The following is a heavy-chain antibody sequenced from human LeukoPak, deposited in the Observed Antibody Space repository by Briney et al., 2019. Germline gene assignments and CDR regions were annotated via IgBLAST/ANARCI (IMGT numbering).Heavy chain of an antibody. CDR2: ISWDGGST. CDR1: GFTFDDYA. V-gene: IGHV3-43D*03. Sequence: GGSLRLSCAASGFTFDDYAMHWVRQAPGKGLEWVSLISWDGGSTYYADSVKGRFTISRDNSKNSLYLQMNSLRAEDTALYYCAKSPQRTPDYGDHVGLFDYWGQGTLVTVSS. CDR3: AKSPQRTPDYGDHVGLFDY. J-gene: IGHJ4*02. D-gene: IGHD4-17*01.